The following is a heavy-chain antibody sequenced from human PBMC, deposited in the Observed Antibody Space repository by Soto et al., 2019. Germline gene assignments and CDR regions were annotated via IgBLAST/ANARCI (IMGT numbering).Heavy chain of an antibody. D-gene: IGHD6-19*01. CDR3: ARVIITWLDPDAFDI. CDR2: ISSSSSYT. J-gene: IGHJ3*02. V-gene: IGHV3-11*06. Sequence: GGSLRLSCAASGFTFSDYYMSWIRQAPGKGLEWVSYISSSSSYTNYADSVKGRFTISRDNAKNSLYLQMNSLRAEDTAVYYCARVIITWLDPDAFDIWGQGTMVTVSS. CDR1: GFTFSDYY.